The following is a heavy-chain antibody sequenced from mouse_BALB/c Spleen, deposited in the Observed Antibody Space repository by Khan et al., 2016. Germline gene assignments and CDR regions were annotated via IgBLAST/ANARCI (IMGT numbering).Heavy chain of an antibody. J-gene: IGHJ3*01. D-gene: IGHD1-1*01. CDR1: GYTFTDYW. CDR2: NNPNTGYT. CDR3: ARWSYYYGSSDGLFTY. V-gene: IGHV1-7*01. Sequence: QVQLKQSGAELAKPGASVKMSCKTSGYTFTDYWMHWVKQRPGQGLEGIGYNNPNTGYTEYNQKFKDKTTLTADKSSSTAFMQLNSLTSEDSAVDYCARWSYYYGSSDGLFTYWGQGTLVSVSA.